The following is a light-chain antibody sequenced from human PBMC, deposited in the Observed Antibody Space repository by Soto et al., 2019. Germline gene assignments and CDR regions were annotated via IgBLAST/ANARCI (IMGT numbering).Light chain of an antibody. J-gene: IGKJ3*01. CDR3: EQYNDCPRT. CDR1: QSVSSN. CDR2: GAS. Sequence: EIVMTQSPATLSVSPGERATLSCRASQSVSSNLAWYQQKLGQAPRLLIYGASVSATGIPARFSGSGSGTEFTLTISSLQSADFEAYDCEQYNDCPRTFGPGTEVDIK. V-gene: IGKV3-15*01.